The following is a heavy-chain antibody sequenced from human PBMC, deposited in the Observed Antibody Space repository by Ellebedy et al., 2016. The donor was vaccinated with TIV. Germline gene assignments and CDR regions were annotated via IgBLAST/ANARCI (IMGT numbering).Heavy chain of an antibody. D-gene: IGHD6-6*01. V-gene: IGHV3-7*01. CDR3: ATLGGRQRYSD. CDR1: GFTFSSYA. J-gene: IGHJ4*02. Sequence: GGSLRLSCAASGFTFSSYAMSWVRQAPGKGLEWVANIKQDGTKTYHVDAVEGRFTISRDNARNSLYLQMNNLRVEDTAVYYCATLGGRQRYSDWGQGSLVTVST. CDR2: IKQDGTKT.